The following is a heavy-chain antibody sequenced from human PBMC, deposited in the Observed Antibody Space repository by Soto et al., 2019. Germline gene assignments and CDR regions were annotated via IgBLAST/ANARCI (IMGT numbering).Heavy chain of an antibody. V-gene: IGHV1-69*13. D-gene: IGHD3-10*01. J-gene: IGHJ6*02. CDR2: IIPIFGTA. CDR3: ARSEYYYGSGSYPNIYYYYGMDV. CDR1: GGTFSSYA. Sequence: AASVKVSCKASGGTFSSYAISWVRQAPGQGLEWMGGIIPIFGTANYAQKFQGRVTITADESTSTAYMELSSLRSEDTAVYYCARSEYYYGSGSYPNIYYYYGMDVWGQGTTVTVSS.